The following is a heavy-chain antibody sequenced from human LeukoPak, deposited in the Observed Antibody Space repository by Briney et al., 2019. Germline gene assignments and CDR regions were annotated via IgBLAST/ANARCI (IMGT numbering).Heavy chain of an antibody. CDR2: IDHTGSS. Sequence: SETLSLTCTVSGGSISGYYWSWMRQPPGKGLEWIGYIDHTGSSNYNPSFKSRATTSLDTSKKHFSLKLSSVTAADTAVYYCARREYGYYLYWGQGTLVTVSS. J-gene: IGHJ4*02. D-gene: IGHD3-3*01. V-gene: IGHV4-59*01. CDR1: GGSISGYY. CDR3: ARREYGYYLY.